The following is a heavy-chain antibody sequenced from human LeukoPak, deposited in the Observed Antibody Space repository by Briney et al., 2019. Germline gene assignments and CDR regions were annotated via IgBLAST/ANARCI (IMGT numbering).Heavy chain of an antibody. J-gene: IGHJ4*02. CDR2: IKQDGSEK. Sequence: GGSLRLSCAASGFSFSTYLMSWVRQAPGKGLEWVANIKQDGSEKYYVDSVKGRFTISRDNAKNSLFLQMNSLRAEDTALYYCSGGNSFDYWGQGTLVTVSS. D-gene: IGHD4-23*01. CDR1: GFSFSTYL. CDR3: SGGNSFDY. V-gene: IGHV3-7*05.